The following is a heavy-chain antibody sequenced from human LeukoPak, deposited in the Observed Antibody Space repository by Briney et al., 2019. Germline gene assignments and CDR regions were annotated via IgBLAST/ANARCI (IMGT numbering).Heavy chain of an antibody. CDR1: GGSISSFY. J-gene: IGHJ4*02. CDR2: IYYIGST. D-gene: IGHD5-24*01. Sequence: SETPSLTSTVSGGSISSFYWSWIRQSPGKGLEWIGYIYYIGSTNYNPSLKSRVTMSVDTSKNKFSLKLNSVTAADTAIYYCASADPRDGYRSDYWGQGTLVTVSS. CDR3: ASADPRDGYRSDY. V-gene: IGHV4-59*01.